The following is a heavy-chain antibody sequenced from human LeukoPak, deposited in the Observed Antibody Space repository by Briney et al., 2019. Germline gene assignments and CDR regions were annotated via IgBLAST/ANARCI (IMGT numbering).Heavy chain of an antibody. CDR2: INQDGNIQ. CDR1: GFPFSDYW. Sequence: GGSLRLSCAASGFPFSDYWMDWVRQAPGKGMEWVANINQDGNIQYYADSVKGRFTISRNNAKNSLSLQMYSLRAEDTAIYFCSRSLDYLGQGALVTVSS. V-gene: IGHV3-7*01. J-gene: IGHJ4*02. CDR3: SRSLDY.